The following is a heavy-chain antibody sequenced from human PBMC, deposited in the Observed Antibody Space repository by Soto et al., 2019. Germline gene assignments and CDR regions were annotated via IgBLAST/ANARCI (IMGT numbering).Heavy chain of an antibody. J-gene: IGHJ5*02. D-gene: IGHD3-10*01. CDR3: ARMRDNTINRGAGSWFDP. CDR2: IDPSDSYT. CDR1: GYSFTSYW. Sequence: PGESLKISCKGSGYSFTSYWISWVRQMPGKGLEWMGRIDPSDSYTHYSPSFQGHVTISADKSITTAYLQWSSLKASDTAIYYCARMRDNTINRGAGSWFDPWGQGTLVTVSS. V-gene: IGHV5-10-1*01.